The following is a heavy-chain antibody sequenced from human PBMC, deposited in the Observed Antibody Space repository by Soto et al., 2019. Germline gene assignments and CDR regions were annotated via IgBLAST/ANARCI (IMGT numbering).Heavy chain of an antibody. V-gene: IGHV3-23*01. D-gene: IGHD3-3*01. CDR3: AAWQGGFLDWSPRYQFDS. CDR1: GFTFSSYA. Sequence: GSLRLSCAASGFTFSSYAMSWVRQAPGKGLEWVSAISGSGGSTYYADSLKSRVTISVGTSKNQFSLKLSSVTAADTAVYYCAAWQGGFLDWSPRYQFDSWGQGTLVTVSS. CDR2: ISGSGGST. J-gene: IGHJ4*02.